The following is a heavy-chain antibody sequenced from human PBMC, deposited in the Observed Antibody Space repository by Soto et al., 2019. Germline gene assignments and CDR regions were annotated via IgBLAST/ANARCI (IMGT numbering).Heavy chain of an antibody. CDR3: AKATAVARPRFAN. CDR1: GFTFSGFG. V-gene: IGHV3-30*18. D-gene: IGHD6-19*01. CDR2: ISGDGSDK. J-gene: IGHJ4*02. Sequence: QVQLVESGGGVVQPERSLRLSCATSGFTFSGFGMHWVRQAPGKGLEWVAAISGDGSDKYYLGSVQGRFTISRDNTKNALSLPTTSLTTADTAVSYCAKATAVARPRFANWGQGTLVTVSS.